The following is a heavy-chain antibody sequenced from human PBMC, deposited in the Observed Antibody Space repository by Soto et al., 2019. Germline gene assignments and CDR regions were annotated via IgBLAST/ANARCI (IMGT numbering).Heavy chain of an antibody. J-gene: IGHJ4*02. CDR1: GYRFTSYG. CDR2: ISVYNGNT. CDR3: GRYPSLYSSGWYVDF. Sequence: QVQLVQSGVEVKKPGASVKVSCKASGYRFTSYGISWVRQAPGQGLEWMGWISVYNGNTNYTQKLQDRVTMTTDTSTSTAYMELRSLRSDDTAVYYCGRYPSLYSSGWYVDFWCQGTLVTVSS. D-gene: IGHD6-19*01. V-gene: IGHV1-18*01.